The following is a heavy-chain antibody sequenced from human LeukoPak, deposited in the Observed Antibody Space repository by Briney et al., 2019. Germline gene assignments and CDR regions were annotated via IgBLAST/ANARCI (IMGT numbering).Heavy chain of an antibody. Sequence: TGGSLRLSCAASGFTFQDYAMHWVRHAPGKGLEWVSGISWNSATVGYADSVKGRFTISRDNAKNSLYLQMDRLRDEGTALYFCAKDFTSYGAKSFDYWGQGTLVTVSS. D-gene: IGHD4-23*01. V-gene: IGHV3-9*01. CDR3: AKDFTSYGAKSFDY. CDR2: ISWNSATV. J-gene: IGHJ4*02. CDR1: GFTFQDYA.